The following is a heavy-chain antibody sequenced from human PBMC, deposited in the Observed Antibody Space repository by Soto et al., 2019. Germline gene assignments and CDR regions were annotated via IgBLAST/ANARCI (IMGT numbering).Heavy chain of an antibody. V-gene: IGHV3-30*18. CDR2: ISYDGSNK. CDR1: GFTFSSYG. CDR3: AKDITEEWAAANSQ. D-gene: IGHD6-13*01. Sequence: QVQLVESGGGVVQPGRSLRLSCAASGFTFSSYGMHWVRQAPGKGLEWVAVISYDGSNKHYADSVKGRFTISRDNSKNTLYLQMNSLRAEDTAVYYCAKDITEEWAAANSQWGQGTLVTVSS. J-gene: IGHJ4*02.